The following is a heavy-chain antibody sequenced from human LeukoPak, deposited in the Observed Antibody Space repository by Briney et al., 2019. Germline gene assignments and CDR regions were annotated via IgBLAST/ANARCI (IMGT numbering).Heavy chain of an antibody. J-gene: IGHJ4*02. D-gene: IGHD3-22*01. CDR2: IKRKTDDGTT. CDR1: GFSFSDTW. Sequence: PGGSLRLSCAASGFSFSDTWMNWVRPAPGKGLEWVGLIKRKTDDGTTDYAAPEKGRFTISRDDSKNTLYLQMNSLKTEDTAVYYCAKVWSSGYYPPYYFDYWGQGTLVTVSS. CDR3: AKVWSSGYYPPYYFDY. V-gene: IGHV3-15*07.